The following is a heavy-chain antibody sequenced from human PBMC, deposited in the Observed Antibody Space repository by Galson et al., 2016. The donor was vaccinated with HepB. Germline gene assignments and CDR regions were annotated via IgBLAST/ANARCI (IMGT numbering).Heavy chain of an antibody. J-gene: IGHJ5*02. CDR2: AFHSGNT. D-gene: IGHD2-2*01. CDR3: ARSDLVVVPTSTEWFDP. V-gene: IGHV4-39*01. Sequence: PGKGLEWIGSAFHSGNTYYNPSLRSRVTVSVDASRNQFSLKLSSLTAADTAIYYCARSDLVVVPTSTEWFDPWGQGILVAVSS.